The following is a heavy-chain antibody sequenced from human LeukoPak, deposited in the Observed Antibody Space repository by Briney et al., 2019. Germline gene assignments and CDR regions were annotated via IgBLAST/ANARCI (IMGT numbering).Heavy chain of an antibody. CDR3: ARGFCDILTETYYFYGMDG. CDR1: GYTLTELS. CDR2: ISAYNGNT. Sequence: ASVKVSCKVSGYTLTELSMHWVRQAPGQGLEWMGWISAYNGNTNYAQKLQGRVTMTTDTSTSTAYMELRSLRSDDTAVNYCARGFCDILTETYYFYGMDGWGQGTTVTVSS. D-gene: IGHD3-9*01. J-gene: IGHJ6*02. V-gene: IGHV1-18*01.